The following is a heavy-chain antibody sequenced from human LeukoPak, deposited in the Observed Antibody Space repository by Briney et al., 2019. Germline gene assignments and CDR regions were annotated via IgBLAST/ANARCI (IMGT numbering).Heavy chain of an antibody. D-gene: IGHD4-17*01. CDR3: AASRDGDYPFFEY. J-gene: IGHJ4*02. Sequence: SETLSLTCGVSGDSISGGSYSWSWIRQPPGKGLEWLGHIYHSGTTYYNPSLKSRITISLDRSKNHFSLNLKSVAAADTAIYYCAASRDGDYPFFEYWGQGTLVTVSS. CDR2: IYHSGTT. CDR1: GDSISGGSYS. V-gene: IGHV4-30-2*01.